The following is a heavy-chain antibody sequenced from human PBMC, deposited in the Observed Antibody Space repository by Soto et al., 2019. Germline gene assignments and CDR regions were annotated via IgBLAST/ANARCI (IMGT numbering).Heavy chain of an antibody. CDR3: ARGYYDSNGQSNTFDI. J-gene: IGHJ3*02. Sequence: PSETLSLMSTVSGASISSSYWSWIRQSPGKGLEWIGYVHYSGSTKYNPSLKSRVTISVDTSKNQFSLKLSSVTDADTAVYYCARGYYDSNGQSNTFDICG. CDR1: GASISSSY. V-gene: IGHV4-59*01. D-gene: IGHD3-22*01. CDR2: VHYSGST.